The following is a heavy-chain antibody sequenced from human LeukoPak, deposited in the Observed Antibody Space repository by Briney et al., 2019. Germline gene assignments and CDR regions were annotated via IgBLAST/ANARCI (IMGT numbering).Heavy chain of an antibody. CDR2: ISYDGSNK. J-gene: IGHJ4*02. D-gene: IGHD1-26*01. Sequence: GGSLRLTCAASGFTFSSYAMHWVRQAPGKGLEWVGVISYDGSNKYYADSVKGRFTISRDNSKNTLYLQMNRLGAEDTAVYYCARGSGSYFHFDYWGQGTLVTVSS. V-gene: IGHV3-30*04. CDR3: ARGSGSYFHFDY. CDR1: GFTFSSYA.